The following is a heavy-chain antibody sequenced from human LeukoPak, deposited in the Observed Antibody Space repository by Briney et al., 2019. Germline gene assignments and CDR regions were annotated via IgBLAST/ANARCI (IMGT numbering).Heavy chain of an antibody. V-gene: IGHV4-39*01. J-gene: IGHJ4*02. CDR2: IYYSGST. Sequence: SETLSLTCTVSGGSISNSNYYWGWIRQPPGKGLEWIGNIYYSGSTYYNPSLRSRVTISVDTSKNQFSLKLSSVTAADTAMYYCAGSVRADLDYWGQGALVTVSS. CDR3: AGSVRADLDY. D-gene: IGHD2-8*02. CDR1: GGSISNSNYY.